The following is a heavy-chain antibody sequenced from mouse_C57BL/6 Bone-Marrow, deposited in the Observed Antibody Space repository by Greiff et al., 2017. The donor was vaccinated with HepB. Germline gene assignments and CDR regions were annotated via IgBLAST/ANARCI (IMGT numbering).Heavy chain of an antibody. V-gene: IGHV5-4*01. CDR3: ARDPLYVDY. D-gene: IGHD2-3*01. Sequence: EVMLVESGGGLVKPGGSLKLSCAASGFTFSSYAMSWVRQTPEKRLEWVATISDGGSYTYYPGNVKGRFTISRDNAKNNLYLQMSHLKSEDTAMYYCARDPLYVDYWGQGTTLTVSS. J-gene: IGHJ2*01. CDR1: GFTFSSYA. CDR2: ISDGGSYT.